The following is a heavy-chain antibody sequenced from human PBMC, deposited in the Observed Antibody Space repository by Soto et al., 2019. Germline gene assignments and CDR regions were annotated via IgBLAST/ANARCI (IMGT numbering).Heavy chain of an antibody. V-gene: IGHV1-69*01. CDR2: IIPIFGTA. CDR1: GGTFSSYA. CDR3: ARAGGGFGYYDSSGYVY. Sequence: QVQLVQSGAEVKKPGSSVKVSCKASGGTFSSYAISWVRQAPGQGLEWMGGIIPIFGTANYAQKLQGRVTITADESTSTAYMGLSSLRAEDTAVYYCARAGGGFGYYDSSGYVYWGQGTLVTVSS. D-gene: IGHD3-22*01. J-gene: IGHJ4*02.